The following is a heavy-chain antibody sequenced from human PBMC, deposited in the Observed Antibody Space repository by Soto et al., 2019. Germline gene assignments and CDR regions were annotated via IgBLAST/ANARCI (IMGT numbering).Heavy chain of an antibody. CDR3: ARTAIWAY. CDR1: GFTFTDFS. CDR2: INTHTGHT. D-gene: IGHD5-18*01. V-gene: IGHV1-18*04. Sequence: QVQLVQSGPEVKKPGASVKVSCKTSGFTFTDFSMHWVRQAPGQRLQWMGWINTHTGHTQYSTRLADRVTMTTDPSTSTAHMELKGLRSDDTAVYYCARTAIWAYWGQGPLVTVSS. J-gene: IGHJ4*02.